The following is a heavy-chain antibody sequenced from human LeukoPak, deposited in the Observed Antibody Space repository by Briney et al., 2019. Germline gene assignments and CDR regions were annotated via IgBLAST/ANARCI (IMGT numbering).Heavy chain of an antibody. J-gene: IGHJ6*03. V-gene: IGHV4-61*02. CDR1: GGSISSGSYY. Sequence: PSQTLSLTCTVSGGSISSGSYYWSWIRQPAGKGLEWLGRIYTSGSTNYNPSLKSRVTISVDTSKNQFSLKLSSVTATDTAVYYCAREGLGGDWYYYYYMDVWGKGTTVTVSS. CDR2: IYTSGST. D-gene: IGHD2-21*01. CDR3: AREGLGGDWYYYYYMDV.